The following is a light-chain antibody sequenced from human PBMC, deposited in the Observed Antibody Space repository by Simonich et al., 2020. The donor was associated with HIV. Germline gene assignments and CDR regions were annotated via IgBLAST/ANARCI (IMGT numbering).Light chain of an antibody. CDR3: QQLNSYPPYT. V-gene: IGKV1-9*01. J-gene: IGKJ2*01. CDR2: AAS. Sequence: IQLTQSPSLLSASVGDRVTITCRASQGISSYLAWYQQKPGKAPKLLIYAASTLQSGVPSRFSGSGSGTEFTLTISSLQPEDFATYYCQQLNSYPPYTFGQGTKLEIK. CDR1: QGISSY.